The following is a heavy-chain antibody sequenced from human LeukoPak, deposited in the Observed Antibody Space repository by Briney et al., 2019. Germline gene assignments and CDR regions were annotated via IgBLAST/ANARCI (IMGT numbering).Heavy chain of an antibody. CDR2: INGSGGST. D-gene: IGHD2-8*01. V-gene: IGHV3-23*01. J-gene: IGHJ6*02. CDR1: GFTFSSYA. Sequence: GGSLRLSCAASGFTFSSYAMSWVRQAPGKGLEWVSAINGSGGSTYYADSVRGRFTISRDNSKNTLYLQMNSLRAEDTAVYYCAKDEMGRYYYYGMDVWGQGTTVTVSS. CDR3: AKDEMGRYYYYGMDV.